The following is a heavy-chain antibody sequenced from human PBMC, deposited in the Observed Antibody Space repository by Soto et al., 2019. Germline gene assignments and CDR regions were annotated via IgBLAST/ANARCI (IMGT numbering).Heavy chain of an antibody. D-gene: IGHD3-3*01. J-gene: IGHJ3*02. Sequence: GGSLRLSCAASGFIVSSNYMSWVRQAPGKGLEWVSVIYSGGSTYYADSVKGRFTISRDNSKNTLYLQMNSLRAEDTAVYYCARDPYDFWSGSYSLDAFDIWGQGTMVTVSS. CDR2: IYSGGST. CDR1: GFIVSSNY. V-gene: IGHV3-66*01. CDR3: ARDPYDFWSGSYSLDAFDI.